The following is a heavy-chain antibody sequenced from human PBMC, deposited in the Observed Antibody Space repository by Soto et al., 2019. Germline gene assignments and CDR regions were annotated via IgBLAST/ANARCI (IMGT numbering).Heavy chain of an antibody. CDR3: ARDRSTTTVTPYYFDY. CDR1: GFTFSSYN. V-gene: IGHV3-21*01. D-gene: IGHD4-17*01. CDR2: ISSSSSYI. Sequence: EVQLVESGGGLVKPGGSLRLSCPASGFTFSSYNMNWVRQAPGKGLEWVSSISSSSSYIYYADSVKGRFTISRDNAKNSLYLQMNSLRAEDTAVYYCARDRSTTTVTPYYFDYWGQGTLVTVSS. J-gene: IGHJ4*02.